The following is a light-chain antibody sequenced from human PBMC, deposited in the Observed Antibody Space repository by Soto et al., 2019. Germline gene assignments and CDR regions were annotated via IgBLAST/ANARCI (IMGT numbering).Light chain of an antibody. CDR1: QSVSSSH. CDR3: QHYDGSPLT. J-gene: IGKJ4*01. Sequence: ETVLTQSPGTLSLSPGERATLFCRAGQSVSSSHLAWYQQKPGQAPRLLISSASNRVTDVPDRFSGSGSGTDFTLTISRLETEDFAMYYCQHYDGSPLTFGGGTKVETK. V-gene: IGKV3-20*01. CDR2: SAS.